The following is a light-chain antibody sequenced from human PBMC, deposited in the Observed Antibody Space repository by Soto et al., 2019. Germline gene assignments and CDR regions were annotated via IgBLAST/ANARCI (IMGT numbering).Light chain of an antibody. CDR1: SSDVGSYNL. CDR3: CSYAGSNV. J-gene: IGLJ1*01. V-gene: IGLV2-23*01. CDR2: EGS. Sequence: QSVLTQPASVSGSPGQSSTISCTGTSSDVGSYNLVSWYQQHPGKAPKLMIYEGSKRPSGVSNRFSGSKSGNTASLTISGLQAEDEADYYCCSYAGSNVFGTGTKVTVL.